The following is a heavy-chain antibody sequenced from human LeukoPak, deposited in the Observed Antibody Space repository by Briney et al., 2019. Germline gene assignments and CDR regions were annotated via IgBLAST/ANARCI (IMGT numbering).Heavy chain of an antibody. CDR1: GFTFSSYS. CDR3: ARGLDPPSVVVPAADY. J-gene: IGHJ4*02. V-gene: IGHV3-21*01. CDR2: ISSSSSYI. D-gene: IGHD2-2*01. Sequence: GRSLRLSCAASGFTFSSYSMNWVRQAPGKGLEWVSSISSSSSYIYYADSVKGRFTISRDNAKNSLYLQMNSLRAEDTAVYYCARGLDPPSVVVPAADYWGQGTLVTVSS.